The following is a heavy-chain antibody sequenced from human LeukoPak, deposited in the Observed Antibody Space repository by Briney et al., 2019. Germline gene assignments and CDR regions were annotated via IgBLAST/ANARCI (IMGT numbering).Heavy chain of an antibody. V-gene: IGHV5-51*01. J-gene: IGHJ4*02. D-gene: IGHD6-6*01. CDR1: GYSFTNFW. CDR3: ARAPTSISNPYYFDY. Sequence: GESLKISCKASGYSFTNFWIGWVRQMPGKGLEWMGFIYPGDSDTRYSPSFQGQVTISADRSITTADLQWSSLKASDSAMYYCARAPTSISNPYYFDYWGQGTLVTVSS. CDR2: IYPGDSDT.